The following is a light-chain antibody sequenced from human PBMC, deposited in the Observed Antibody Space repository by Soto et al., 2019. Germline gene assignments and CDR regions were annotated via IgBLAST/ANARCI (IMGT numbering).Light chain of an antibody. CDR3: LPDYNYPWT. CDR2: AAS. Sequence: AIQMTQSPSSLSASVGDRVTITCRASQGIRNDLGWYQQKPGKAPKLLIYAASSLQSGVPSRFSGSGSGTDFTLTISSLQPEDFATEYYLPDYNYPWTFCQGTKVEIK. V-gene: IGKV1-6*01. CDR1: QGIRND. J-gene: IGKJ1*01.